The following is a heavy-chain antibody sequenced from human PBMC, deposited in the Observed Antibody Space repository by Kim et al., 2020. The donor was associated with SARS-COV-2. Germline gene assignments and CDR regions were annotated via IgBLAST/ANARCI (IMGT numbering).Heavy chain of an antibody. D-gene: IGHD3-3*01. CDR2: IYYSGST. CDR3: ARGGFWSGYFAFDI. CDR1: GGSISSYY. J-gene: IGHJ3*02. V-gene: IGHV4-59*01. Sequence: SETLSLTCTVSGGSISSYYWSWIRQPPGKGLEWNGYIYYSGSTNYNPSLKSRVTISVDTSKNQFSLKLSSVTAADTAVYYCARGGFWSGYFAFDIWGQGTMVTVSS.